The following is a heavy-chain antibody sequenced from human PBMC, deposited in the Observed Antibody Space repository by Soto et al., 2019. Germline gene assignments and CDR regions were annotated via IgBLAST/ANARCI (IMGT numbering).Heavy chain of an antibody. D-gene: IGHD2-2*01. V-gene: IGHV1-3*01. Sequence: ASVKVSCKASGYTFTSYAMHWVRQAPGQRLEWMGWINAGNGNTKYSQKFQGRVTITSDTSASTAYMELSSLRSEDTAVYYCARHAGSYCSSTSCSLWEGYYYGMDVWGQGTTVTVSS. CDR1: GYTFTSYA. CDR2: INAGNGNT. J-gene: IGHJ6*02. CDR3: ARHAGSYCSSTSCSLWEGYYYGMDV.